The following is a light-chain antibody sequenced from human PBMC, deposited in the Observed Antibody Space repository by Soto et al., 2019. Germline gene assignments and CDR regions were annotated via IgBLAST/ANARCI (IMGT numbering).Light chain of an antibody. CDR2: GNS. Sequence: QSVLTKPPSVSGAPGQRVTISCTGSSSNIGAGYDVHWYQQLPGTAPKLLIYGNSNRPSGVPDRFSGSKSGTSASLAITGLQAEDEADYCCQSYDSSLSGLVFGTGTKVTVL. V-gene: IGLV1-40*01. CDR3: QSYDSSLSGLV. CDR1: SSNIGAGYD. J-gene: IGLJ1*01.